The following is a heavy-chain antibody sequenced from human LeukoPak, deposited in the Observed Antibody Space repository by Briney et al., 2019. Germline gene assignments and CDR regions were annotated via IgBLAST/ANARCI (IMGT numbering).Heavy chain of an antibody. D-gene: IGHD3-10*01. CDR1: GGSISSYY. J-gene: IGHJ4*02. Sequence: SETLSLTCTVSGGSISSYYWSWIRQPPGKGLEWIGYIYTSGSTNYNPSLKSRVTISVDTSKNQFSLKLSSVTAADTVVYYCARHLSGSSVCMENWGQGTLVTVSS. CDR2: IYTSGST. V-gene: IGHV4-4*09. CDR3: ARHLSGSSVCMEN.